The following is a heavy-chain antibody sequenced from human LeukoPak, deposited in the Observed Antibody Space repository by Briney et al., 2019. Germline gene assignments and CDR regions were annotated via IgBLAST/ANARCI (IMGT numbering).Heavy chain of an antibody. CDR3: AKTPYGDSVRWFDP. D-gene: IGHD4-17*01. J-gene: IGHJ5*02. CDR2: ISGSGGST. V-gene: IGHV3-23*01. CDR1: GFTFSSYG. Sequence: GGSLRLSCAASGFTFSSYGMSWVRQAPGKGLEWVSAISGSGGSTYYADSVKGRFTISRDNSKNTLYLQMNSLRAEDTAVYYCAKTPYGDSVRWFDPWGQGTLVTVSS.